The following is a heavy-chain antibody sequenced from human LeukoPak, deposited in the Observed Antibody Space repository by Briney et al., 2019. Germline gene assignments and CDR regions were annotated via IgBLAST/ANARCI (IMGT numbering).Heavy chain of an antibody. Sequence: QPGRSLRLSCAASGFTFSSYGMHWVRQAPGKGLEWVSYISSSSGTIYYADSVKGRFTISRDNAKNSLYLQMNSLRAEDTAVYYCARDLGRITIFGVVCGMDVWGQGTTVTVSS. D-gene: IGHD3-3*01. CDR3: ARDLGRITIFGVVCGMDV. V-gene: IGHV3-48*01. CDR1: GFTFSSYG. CDR2: ISSSSGTI. J-gene: IGHJ6*02.